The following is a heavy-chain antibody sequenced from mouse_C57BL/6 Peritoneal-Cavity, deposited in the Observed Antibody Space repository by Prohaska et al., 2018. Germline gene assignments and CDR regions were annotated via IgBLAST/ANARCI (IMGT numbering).Heavy chain of an antibody. J-gene: IGHJ1*03. D-gene: IGHD2-1*01. V-gene: IGHV11-2*01. CDR2: INSDGSAI. CDR1: GFTFSGFW. Sequence: EVPLLETGRGLVQPGGSRGLSCEGSGFTFSGFWLSWVRQKPGKSLELIGDINSDGSAINYAPSIKDRFTIFRDNDKSTLYLQMSNVRSEDTATYFCMRYGNYWYFDVWGTGTTVTVSS. CDR3: MRYGNYWYFDV.